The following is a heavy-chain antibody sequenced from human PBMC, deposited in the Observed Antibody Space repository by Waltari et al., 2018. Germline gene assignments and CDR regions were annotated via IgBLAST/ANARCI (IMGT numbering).Heavy chain of an antibody. V-gene: IGHV3-21*01. CDR3: ARTPGGSSSIFFDY. CDR1: GFTFRSYS. CDR2: ISSSSSYI. J-gene: IGHJ4*02. D-gene: IGHD6-6*01. Sequence: EVQLVESGGGLVKPGGSLRLSRAASGFTFRSYSMHWVRQAPGKGLEWVSSISSSSSYIYYADSVKGRFTISRDNAKNSLYLQMNSLRAEDTAVYYCARTPGGSSSIFFDYWGQGTLVTVSS.